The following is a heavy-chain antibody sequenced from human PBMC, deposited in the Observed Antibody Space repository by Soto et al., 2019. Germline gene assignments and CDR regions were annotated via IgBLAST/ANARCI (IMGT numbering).Heavy chain of an antibody. CDR1: GGSITSGNYA. Sequence: SETLSLTCAVSGGSITSGNYAWSWIRQSPGQGLEWIGYIYQGGSAFYNPSLKPRVTIFLDRSKNQFSLNLTSVTAADTAVYYCARSFYGVDLWGQGTPVTVS. CDR2: IYQGGSA. CDR3: ARSFYGVDL. V-gene: IGHV4-30-2*06. J-gene: IGHJ6*02.